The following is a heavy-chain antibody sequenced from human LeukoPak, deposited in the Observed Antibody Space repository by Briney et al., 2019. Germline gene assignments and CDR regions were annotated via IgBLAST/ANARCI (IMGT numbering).Heavy chain of an antibody. Sequence: ASVKVSCKASGYTFTGYYMHWVRQAPGQGLEWMGWINPNSGGTNYAQKFQGRVTMTRDTSISTAYMELSRLRSDDTAVYYCARVGGSAYYYDSSGYYYFGYWGQGTLVTVSS. CDR2: INPNSGGT. CDR3: ARVGGSAYYYDSSGYYYFGY. D-gene: IGHD3-22*01. CDR1: GYTFTGYY. V-gene: IGHV1-2*02. J-gene: IGHJ4*02.